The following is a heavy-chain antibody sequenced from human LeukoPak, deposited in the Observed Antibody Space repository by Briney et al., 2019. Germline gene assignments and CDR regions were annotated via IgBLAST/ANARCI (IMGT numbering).Heavy chain of an antibody. Sequence: GGSLKISFQGSGYRFTSYWIGWVRPMPGKGLGWMGIIYPGDSDTRYSPSFQGQVTISADKSISTAYLQWSRLKASDTAMYYCARHRMKPRYYYYYMDVWGKGTTVTVSS. V-gene: IGHV5-51*01. CDR2: IYPGDSDT. CDR1: GYRFTSYW. CDR3: ARHRMKPRYYYYYMDV. J-gene: IGHJ6*03. D-gene: IGHD2-8*01.